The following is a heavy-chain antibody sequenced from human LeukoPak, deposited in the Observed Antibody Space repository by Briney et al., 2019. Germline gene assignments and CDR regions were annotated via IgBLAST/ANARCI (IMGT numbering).Heavy chain of an antibody. CDR3: ARHPNYCRGGTCYSSNYFDY. CDR2: IYPTDSDT. D-gene: IGHD1-14*01. Sequence: GESLKISCKGSGYTFNSYWIGWVRQMPGKGLEWMGIIYPTDSDTKYSPSFQGQVTISADKSISTAYLQWSSLKTSDSAMYYCARHPNYCRGGTCYSSNYFDYWGQGTLVTVFS. CDR1: GYTFNSYW. V-gene: IGHV5-51*01. J-gene: IGHJ4*02.